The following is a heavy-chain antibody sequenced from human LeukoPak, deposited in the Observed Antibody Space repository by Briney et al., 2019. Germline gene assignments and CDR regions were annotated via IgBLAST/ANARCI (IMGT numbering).Heavy chain of an antibody. CDR2: INHSGST. D-gene: IGHD5-18*01. CDR3: ARGGRKSSSYGFRFGY. CDR1: GGSFSGYY. V-gene: IGHV4-34*01. J-gene: IGHJ4*02. Sequence: SETLSLTCAVYGGSFSGYYWSWIRQPPGKGLEWIGEINHSGSTNYNPSLKSRVTISVDTSKNQFSLKLSSVTAADTAVYYCARGGRKSSSYGFRFGYWGQGTLVTVPS.